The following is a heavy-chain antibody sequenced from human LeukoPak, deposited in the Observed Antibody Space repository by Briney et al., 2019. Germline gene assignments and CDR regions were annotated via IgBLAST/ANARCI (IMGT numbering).Heavy chain of an antibody. Sequence: SVKVSCKASGGTFSSYAISWVRQAPGQGLEWMGRIIPFLGIANYAQKFQDRVTITADKSTSTAYMELSSLRSEDTAVYYCARSGITMVRGVIIPNAFDIWGQGTMVTVSS. D-gene: IGHD3-10*01. J-gene: IGHJ3*02. CDR1: GGTFSSYA. CDR3: ARSGITMVRGVIIPNAFDI. V-gene: IGHV1-69*04. CDR2: IIPFLGIA.